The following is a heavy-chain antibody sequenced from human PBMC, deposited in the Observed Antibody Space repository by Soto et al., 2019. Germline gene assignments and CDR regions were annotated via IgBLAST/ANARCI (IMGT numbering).Heavy chain of an antibody. D-gene: IGHD4-17*01. Sequence: QVQLVQSGAEVKKPGSSVKVSCKASGGTFSSYTISWVRQAPGQGLEWMGRIIPILGIANYAQKFQGRVTITADKSTSTAYMELSSLRSEDTAVYYCAREKGTVEPFDYWGQGTLVTVSS. J-gene: IGHJ4*02. V-gene: IGHV1-69*08. CDR1: GGTFSSYT. CDR3: AREKGTVEPFDY. CDR2: IIPILGIA.